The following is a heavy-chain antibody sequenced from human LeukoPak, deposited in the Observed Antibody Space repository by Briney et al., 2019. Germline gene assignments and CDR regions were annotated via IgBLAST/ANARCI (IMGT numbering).Heavy chain of an antibody. D-gene: IGHD3-10*01. J-gene: IGHJ4*02. CDR1: GGSISSSSYY. V-gene: IGHV4-39*07. CDR2: IYYSGST. CDR3: ARGAPGY. Sequence: PSETLSLTCTVSGGSISSSSYYWGWIRQTPGKGLEWIGSIYYSGSTYYNPSLKSRVTISVDTSKNQFSLKLSSVTAADTAMYYCARGAPGYWGQGTLVTVSS.